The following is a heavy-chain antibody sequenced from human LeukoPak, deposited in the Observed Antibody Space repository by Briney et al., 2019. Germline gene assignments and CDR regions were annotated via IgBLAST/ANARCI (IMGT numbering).Heavy chain of an antibody. D-gene: IGHD4-23*01. CDR1: GGSISSFY. V-gene: IGHV4-59*01. CDR3: ARASGGTSAAFDP. Sequence: SETLSLTCTVSGGSISSFYYNWIRQPPGKGREWIGHIYYSGGTNYNPPLKSQVTISLDMYTYKFSLKLSSVTAAATAVYYYARASGGTSAAFDPWGQGTLVTVSS. CDR2: IYYSGGT. J-gene: IGHJ5*02.